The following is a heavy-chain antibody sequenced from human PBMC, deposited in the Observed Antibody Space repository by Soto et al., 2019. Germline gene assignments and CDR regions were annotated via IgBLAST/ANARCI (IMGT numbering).Heavy chain of an antibody. CDR2: INPANGDT. V-gene: IGHV1-3*01. Sequence: ASVKVSCKASGYAFIDYAMHWVRQDPGQRPEWMGWINPANGDTRYSPNFQGRVTMTRVTSTNTVYMELSSLRSEDTAIYYSGRGSWSLPGISLAYWGEGALFTVSS. CDR3: GRGSWSLPGISLAY. CDR1: GYAFIDYA. J-gene: IGHJ4*02. D-gene: IGHD6-13*01.